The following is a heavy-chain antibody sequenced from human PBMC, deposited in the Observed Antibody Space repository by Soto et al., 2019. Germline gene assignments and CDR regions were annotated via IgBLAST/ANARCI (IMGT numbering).Heavy chain of an antibody. Sequence: QVQLVQSGAEVKKPGSSVKVSCKASGGTFSSYAISWVRQAPGQGLERMGGIIPIFGTANYAQKFQGRVTINADKSTSTDYMELSSLRSEGTAVYYCARGRATRGAFDIWGQGTMVTVSS. CDR3: ARGRATRGAFDI. V-gene: IGHV1-69*06. CDR1: GGTFSSYA. CDR2: IIPIFGTA. J-gene: IGHJ3*02.